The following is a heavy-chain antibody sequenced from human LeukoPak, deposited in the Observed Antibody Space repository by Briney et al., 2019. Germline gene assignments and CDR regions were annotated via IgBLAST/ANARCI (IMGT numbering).Heavy chain of an antibody. J-gene: IGHJ4*02. CDR1: GFTFSSYS. CDR3: AREVAAAGTYVFDY. D-gene: IGHD6-13*01. Sequence: GGSLRLPCAASGFTFSSYSMNWVRQAPGKGLEWVSYISSSSSTIYYADSVKGRFTISRDNAKNSLYLQMNSLRDEDTAVYYCAREVAAAGTYVFDYWGQGTLVTVSS. V-gene: IGHV3-48*02. CDR2: ISSSSSTI.